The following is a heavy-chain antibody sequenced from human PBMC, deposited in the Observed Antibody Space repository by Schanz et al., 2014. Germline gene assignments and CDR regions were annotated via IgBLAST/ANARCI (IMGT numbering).Heavy chain of an antibody. Sequence: QVPLQPSGPALLPPSAPLSLHCALSRGSFRSTHWSWIRQPPGKGLEWIGEINQSGTTNYNPSLKSRVTMSVHTSKNQISLKLRSVTAADTAVYYCARGTRERLLLRSWQFAFDIWGRGTIVTCSS. V-gene: IGHV4-34*02. CDR3: ARGTRERLLLRSWQFAFDI. D-gene: IGHD3-22*01. CDR1: RGSFRSTH. CDR2: INQSGTT. J-gene: IGHJ3*02.